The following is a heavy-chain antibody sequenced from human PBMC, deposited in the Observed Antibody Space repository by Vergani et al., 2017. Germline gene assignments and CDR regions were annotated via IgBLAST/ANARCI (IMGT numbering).Heavy chain of an antibody. CDR1: GYTFTGYY. J-gene: IGHJ4*02. CDR3: ARVRSYGPGAY. CDR2: INPNSGGT. V-gene: IGHV1-2*02. Sequence: QVQLVQSGAEVKKPGASVKVSCKASGYTFTGYYMHWVRQAPGKGLEWMGWINPNSGGTNDAQKFQGRVTMTRNTSISTAYMERSRLRSDDTSVYYCARVRSYGPGAYWGQGTLVTVSS. D-gene: IGHD5-18*01.